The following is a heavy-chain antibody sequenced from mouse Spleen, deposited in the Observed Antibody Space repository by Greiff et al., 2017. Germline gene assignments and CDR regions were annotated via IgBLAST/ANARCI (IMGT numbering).Heavy chain of an antibody. CDR2: ISSGSSTI. J-gene: IGHJ2*01. Sequence: EVQLVESGGGLVKPGGSLKLSCAASGFTFSDYGMHWVRQAPEKGLEWVAYISSGSSTIYYADTVKGRFTISRDNAKNTLFLQMTSLRSEDTAMYYCARYYGSRNFDYWGQGTTLTVSS. D-gene: IGHD1-1*01. CDR1: GFTFSDYG. V-gene: IGHV5-17*01. CDR3: ARYYGSRNFDY.